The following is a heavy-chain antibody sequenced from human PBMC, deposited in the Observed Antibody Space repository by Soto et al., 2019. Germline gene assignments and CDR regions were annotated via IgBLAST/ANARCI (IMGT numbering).Heavy chain of an antibody. Sequence: EVQLVESGGGLVKPGGSVRLSCAASGFTFTSYTMNWVRQAPGKGLEWVSSISSSTSDMYYADSVKGRFTIFRDNAKNSRDLQMNSLRAEYTAVYYCARFEFQLPTLYFDYGGRGTLVTFSS. J-gene: IGHJ4*02. D-gene: IGHD2-2*01. V-gene: IGHV3-21*06. CDR1: GFTFTSYT. CDR3: ARFEFQLPTLYFDY. CDR2: ISSSTSDM.